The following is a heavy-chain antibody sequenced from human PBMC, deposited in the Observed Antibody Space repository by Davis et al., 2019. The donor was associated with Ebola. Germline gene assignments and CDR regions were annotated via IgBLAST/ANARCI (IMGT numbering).Heavy chain of an antibody. V-gene: IGHV4-30-4*01. CDR2: IYYSGST. D-gene: IGHD6-19*01. CDR3: ARARRGWDEIDAFDI. J-gene: IGHJ3*02. CDR1: GGSISSGDYY. Sequence: SCTVSGGSISSGDYYWSWIRQPPGKGLEWIGYIYYSGSTYYNPSLKSRVTISVDTSKNQFSLKLSSVTAADTAVYYCARARRGWDEIDAFDIWGQGTMVTVSS.